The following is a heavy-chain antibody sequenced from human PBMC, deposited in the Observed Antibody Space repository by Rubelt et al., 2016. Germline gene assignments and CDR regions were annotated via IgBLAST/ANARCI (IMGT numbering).Heavy chain of an antibody. V-gene: IGHV1-2*06. Sequence: QIQLVQSGPEVKKPGASVKVSCKASEYTFTAFHIHWVRQAPGQGLEWMGRIPPNSDDTRYAQKFQGRVTLTRDTSISTAYMELSRLTSDDTAVYYCARDKIVVVPAAAWFDPWGQGTLVTVSS. D-gene: IGHD2-2*01. CDR1: EYTFTAFH. J-gene: IGHJ5*02. CDR3: ARDKIVVVPAAAWFDP. CDR2: IPPNSDDT.